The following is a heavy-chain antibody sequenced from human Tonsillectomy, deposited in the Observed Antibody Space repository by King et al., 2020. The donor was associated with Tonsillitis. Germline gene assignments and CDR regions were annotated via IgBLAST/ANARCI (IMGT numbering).Heavy chain of an antibody. D-gene: IGHD3-9*01. CDR2: INHSGSI. J-gene: IGHJ3*02. Sequence: VQLQQWGAGLLKPSETLSLTCAVYGGSFSGYYWSWIRQPPGKGLEWIGEINHSGSINYNPSLKSRVTVSVDTSKNQFSLKLSSVTAADTAGYYCARVPSDDILTGYYTDAFDIWGQGTMVTVSS. V-gene: IGHV4-34*01. CDR1: GGSFSGYY. CDR3: ARVPSDDILTGYYTDAFDI.